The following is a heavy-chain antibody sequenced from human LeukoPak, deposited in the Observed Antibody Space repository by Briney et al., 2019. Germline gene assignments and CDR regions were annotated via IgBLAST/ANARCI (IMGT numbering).Heavy chain of an antibody. CDR1: GFTFSGYW. Sequence: GGSLRLSCAASGFTFSGYWMSWVRQTPGKGLEWVANIKQDGSEKYSVDSVKGRFTISRDNSKNTLYLQMNSLRAEDTAVYYCAKAFPSGSYKGPFDYWGQGTLVTVSS. J-gene: IGHJ4*02. D-gene: IGHD1-26*01. CDR2: IKQDGSEK. V-gene: IGHV3-7*01. CDR3: AKAFPSGSYKGPFDY.